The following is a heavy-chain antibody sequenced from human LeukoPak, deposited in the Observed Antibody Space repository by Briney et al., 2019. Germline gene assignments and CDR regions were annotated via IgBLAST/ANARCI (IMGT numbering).Heavy chain of an antibody. J-gene: IGHJ4*02. Sequence: SETLSLTCTVYGGSFSGYYWSWIRQSPGKGLEWIGEINQSGNTIYSPALKSRVTISVVASNQSSLNLHSAPAAHPAVYYRPRAGRSTGLIWGQGTPVTVSS. CDR1: GGSFSGYY. V-gene: IGHV4-34*01. CDR3: PRAGRSTGLI. D-gene: IGHD2-8*02. CDR2: INQSGNT.